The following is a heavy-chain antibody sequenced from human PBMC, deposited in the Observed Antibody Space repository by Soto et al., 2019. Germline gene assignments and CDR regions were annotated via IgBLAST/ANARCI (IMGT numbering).Heavy chain of an antibody. V-gene: IGHV3-15*07. D-gene: IGHD1-1*01. CDR3: TTGSNEGY. CDR2: IRTKPEGETT. CDR1: GFSFSSAW. Sequence: EVQLLESGGGLVKPGGSLRLSCAASGFSFSSAWMNWVRQAPGKGLEWVGRIRTKPEGETTDYPATVQGRFTISRDDSKTTLYLQMTSLKIEDTAVYYCTTGSNEGYWGQGTLVTVSS. J-gene: IGHJ4*02.